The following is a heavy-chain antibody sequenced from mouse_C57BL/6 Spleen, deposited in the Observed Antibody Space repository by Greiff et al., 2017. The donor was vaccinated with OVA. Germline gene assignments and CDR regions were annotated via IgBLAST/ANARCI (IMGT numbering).Heavy chain of an antibody. CDR3: GRQIWDDYFDC. V-gene: IGHV10-1*01. D-gene: IGHD4-1*01. J-gene: IGHJ2*01. Sequence: EVKVVESGGGLVQPKGSLKLSCAASGFSFNTYAMNWVRQAPGKGLEWVARIRSKSNNYATYYADSVKDRFTISRDDSESMLYLQMNNLKTEDTAMDYCGRQIWDDYFDCWGQGTTLTVSS. CDR2: IRSKSNNYAT. CDR1: GFSFNTYA.